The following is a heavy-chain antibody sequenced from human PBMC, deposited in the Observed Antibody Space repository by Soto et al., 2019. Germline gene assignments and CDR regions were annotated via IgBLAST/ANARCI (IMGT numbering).Heavy chain of an antibody. CDR1: GFSFSSYG. V-gene: IGHV3-23*01. CDR3: AKVLTTSRPHYFDY. Sequence: PGGSLRLSCAASGFSFSSYGMSWVRQAPGKGLEWVSAISASGHTTYYAGSVKGRFTISRDSSKNTLYLQMNSLRAEDTAVYYCAKVLTTSRPHYFDYWGLGTLVTVSS. CDR2: ISASGHTT. D-gene: IGHD4-4*01. J-gene: IGHJ4*02.